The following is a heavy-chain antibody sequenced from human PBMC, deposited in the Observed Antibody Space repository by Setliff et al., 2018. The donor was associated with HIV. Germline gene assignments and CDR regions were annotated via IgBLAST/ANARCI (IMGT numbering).Heavy chain of an antibody. CDR3: ARAIYGSGSPPI. D-gene: IGHD3-10*01. V-gene: IGHV3-23*01. Sequence: GGSLRLSCAASGFTFSTFAMSWVRQAPGKGLEWVSTITASGGSTYYADSVKGRFTISRDNAKNSLYLQMNSLRAEDTAVYYCARAIYGSGSPPIWGQGTMVTVSS. J-gene: IGHJ3*02. CDR1: GFTFSTFA. CDR2: ITASGGST.